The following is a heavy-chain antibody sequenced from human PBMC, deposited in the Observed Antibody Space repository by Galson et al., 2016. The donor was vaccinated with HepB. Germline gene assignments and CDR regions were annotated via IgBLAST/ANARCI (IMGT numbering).Heavy chain of an antibody. V-gene: IGHV3-11*04. J-gene: IGHJ6*02. CDR3: ARDGGQQVVRWERLRKVYYYYPMDV. Sequence: SLRLSCAASGFIFSDYYMNWIRQAPGKGLEWVSYIGSGSTTIYYADSVKGRFTISRDNAKNSLYLQMNSLRDDDTAVYYCARDGGQQVVRWERLRKVYYYYPMDVWGQGTTVTVSS. D-gene: IGHD6-13*01. CDR2: IGSGSTTI. CDR1: GFIFSDYY.